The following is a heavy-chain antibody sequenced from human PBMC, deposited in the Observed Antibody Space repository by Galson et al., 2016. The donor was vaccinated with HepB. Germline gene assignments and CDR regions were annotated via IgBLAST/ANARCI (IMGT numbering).Heavy chain of an antibody. D-gene: IGHD6-25*01. V-gene: IGHV3-7*03. CDR3: ARGGYYWAY. Sequence: SLRLSCAASGFTFSSYWMSWVRQAPGKGLEWVADIKQDGSGKYYVDSVKGRFTISRDNAENSLYLQMNSLRAEDTAVHYCARGGYYWAYWGQGTLVTVSS. CDR2: IKQDGSGK. J-gene: IGHJ4*02. CDR1: GFTFSSYW.